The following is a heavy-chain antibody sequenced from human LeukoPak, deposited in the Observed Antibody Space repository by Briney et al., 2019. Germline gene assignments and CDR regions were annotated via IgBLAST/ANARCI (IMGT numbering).Heavy chain of an antibody. CDR1: GYTFTVYY. Sequence: SVKVSCKASGYTFTVYYMHWVRQAPGQGLEWMGGIIPIFGTANYAQKFQGRVTITADESTSTAYMELSSLRSEDTAVYYCARNGYGSLYYYYYMDVWGKGTTVTISS. D-gene: IGHD3-10*01. CDR2: IIPIFGTA. J-gene: IGHJ6*03. V-gene: IGHV1-69*13. CDR3: ARNGYGSLYYYYYMDV.